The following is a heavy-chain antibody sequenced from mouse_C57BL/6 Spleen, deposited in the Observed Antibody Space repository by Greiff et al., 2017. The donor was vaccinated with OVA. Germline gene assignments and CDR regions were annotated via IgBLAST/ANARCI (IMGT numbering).Heavy chain of an antibody. CDR1: GYAFSSSW. J-gene: IGHJ2*01. Sequence: QVQLQQSGPELVKPGASVKISCKASGYAFSSSWMNWVKQRPGKGLEWIGRIYPGDGDTNYNGKFKGKATLTADKSSSTAYMQLSSLTSEDSAVYFCARYDWDTPFDYWGQGTTLTVSS. V-gene: IGHV1-82*01. CDR3: ARYDWDTPFDY. CDR2: IYPGDGDT. D-gene: IGHD4-1*01.